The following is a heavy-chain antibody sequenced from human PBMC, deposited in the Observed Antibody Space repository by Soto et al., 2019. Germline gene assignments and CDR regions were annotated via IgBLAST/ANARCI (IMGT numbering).Heavy chain of an antibody. V-gene: IGHV3-48*02. CDR1: GFTFSSYS. Sequence: EVQLVESGGGLVQPGGSLRLSCAASGFTFSSYSMNWVRQAPGKGLEWVSYISSSSSTIYYADSVKGRFTISRDNAKNSLYLQMNSLRDEDTAVYYCASGYYDYFSLRPTSNFDYWGQGTLVTVSS. CDR3: ASGYYDYFSLRPTSNFDY. D-gene: IGHD3-16*01. J-gene: IGHJ4*02. CDR2: ISSSSSTI.